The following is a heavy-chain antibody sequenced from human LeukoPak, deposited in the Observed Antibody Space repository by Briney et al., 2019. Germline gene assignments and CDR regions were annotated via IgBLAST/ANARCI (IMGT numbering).Heavy chain of an antibody. CDR2: IKQDGSEK. D-gene: IGHD3-10*01. CDR1: GFTFSACW. V-gene: IGHV3-7*01. J-gene: IGHJ4*02. CDR3: ARGGVRGVVFGY. Sequence: GGSLRLSCAASGFTFSACWMSWVRQSPGKGLEWVANIKQDGSEKYYVDSVKGRFTISRDNAKNSLLLQMNSLRAGDTAVYYCARGGVRGVVFGYWGQGTLVTVSS.